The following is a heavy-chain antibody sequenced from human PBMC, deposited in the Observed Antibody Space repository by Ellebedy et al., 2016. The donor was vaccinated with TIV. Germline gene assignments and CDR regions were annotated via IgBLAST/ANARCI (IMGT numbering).Heavy chain of an antibody. J-gene: IGHJ3*02. CDR3: ARETTGEAFDI. Sequence: SETLSLXXEVDIPSFSGYYWAWVRQPPGKGLEWIGDTNHRGATKYISSLKSRVTISLDTSKNQFSLKLTSVTAADTAVYYCARETTGEAFDIWGQGTMVTVSS. V-gene: IGHV4-34*01. D-gene: IGHD4-17*01. CDR1: IPSFSGYY. CDR2: TNHRGAT.